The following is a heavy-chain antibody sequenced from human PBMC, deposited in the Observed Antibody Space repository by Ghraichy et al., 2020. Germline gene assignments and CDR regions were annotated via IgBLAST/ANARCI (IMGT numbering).Heavy chain of an antibody. D-gene: IGHD1-1*01. CDR2: IKEDGSEK. Sequence: GGSLRLSCAASGFTFSRYWMSWVRQGLGKGLELVANIKEDGSEKYYVDSVKGRFTISRDNAKNSLYLQMNSLRAEDTALYYCARDPGKWECLDWGQGTLVTVSS. CDR3: ARDPGKWECLD. J-gene: IGHJ4*02. V-gene: IGHV3-7*03. CDR1: GFTFSRYW.